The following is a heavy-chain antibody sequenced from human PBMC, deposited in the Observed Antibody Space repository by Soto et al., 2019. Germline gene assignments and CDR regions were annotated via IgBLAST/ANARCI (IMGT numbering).Heavy chain of an antibody. J-gene: IGHJ6*03. CDR1: GFTFTSSA. Sequence: GASVKVSCKASGFTFTSSAMQWVRQARGQRLEWIGWIVVGSGNTNYAQKFQERVTITRDMSTSTAYMELSSLRSEDTAVYYCAADLGCSSTSCPYYYYYYMDVWGKGTTVTVSS. CDR3: AADLGCSSTSCPYYYYYYMDV. D-gene: IGHD2-2*01. V-gene: IGHV1-58*02. CDR2: IVVGSGNT.